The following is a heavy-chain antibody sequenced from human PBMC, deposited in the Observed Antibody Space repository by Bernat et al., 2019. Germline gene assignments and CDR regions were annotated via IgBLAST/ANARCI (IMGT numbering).Heavy chain of an antibody. CDR3: ARNPRAYGDYGRSRYGMDV. V-gene: IGHV3-21*01. J-gene: IGHJ6*02. D-gene: IGHD4-17*01. CDR2: ISSSSSYI. CDR1: GFTFSSYS. Sequence: EVQLVESGGGLVKPGGSLRLSCAASGFTFSSYSMNWVRQAPGKGREWVSSISSSSSYIYYADSVKGRFTISRDNAKNSLYLQMNSLRAEDTAVYYCARNPRAYGDYGRSRYGMDVWGQGTTVTVSS.